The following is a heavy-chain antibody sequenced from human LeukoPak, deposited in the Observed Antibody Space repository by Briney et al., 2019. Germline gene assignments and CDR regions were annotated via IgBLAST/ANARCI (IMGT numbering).Heavy chain of an antibody. V-gene: IGHV4-4*02. J-gene: IGHJ4*02. Sequence: PSGTLSLTCAVSGGSISSSNWYSWARQPPGKGLEWIGEIYHSGTTNYTPSLKSRVTMSVDKSKNQFSLELSSVTAADTAVYYCATYFYGDYGSSHYFDYWGQGILVTVSS. CDR1: GGSISSSNW. D-gene: IGHD4-17*01. CDR3: ATYFYGDYGSSHYFDY. CDR2: IYHSGTT.